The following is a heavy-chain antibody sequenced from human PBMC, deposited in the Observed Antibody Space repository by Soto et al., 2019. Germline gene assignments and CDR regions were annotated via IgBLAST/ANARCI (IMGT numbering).Heavy chain of an antibody. Sequence: GGSLRLSCAASGSTFRSYAMSWVRQAPGKGLEWVSTISGSGGSTYYADSVKGRFTISRDNSKNTLYLQMNSLRAEDTAVYYSAKDLTILGSPEGFDYWGQGTLVTVSS. CDR3: AKDLTILGSPEGFDY. D-gene: IGHD3-9*01. CDR1: GSTFRSYA. J-gene: IGHJ4*02. V-gene: IGHV3-23*01. CDR2: ISGSGGST.